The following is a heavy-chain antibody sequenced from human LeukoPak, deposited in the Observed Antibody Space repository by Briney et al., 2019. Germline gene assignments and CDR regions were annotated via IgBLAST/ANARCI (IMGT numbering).Heavy chain of an antibody. V-gene: IGHV4-59*01. D-gene: IGHD3-10*01. J-gene: IGHJ4*02. CDR1: GGSISSYY. CDR2: IYYSGST. CDR3: ARYVGWNGSGSYPDY. Sequence: SETLSLTCTVSGGSISSYYWSWIRQPPGKGLEWIGYIYYSGSTNYNPSLKSRVTISVDTSKNQFSLKLSSVTAADTAVYYCARYVGWNGSGSYPDYWGQGTLVTVSS.